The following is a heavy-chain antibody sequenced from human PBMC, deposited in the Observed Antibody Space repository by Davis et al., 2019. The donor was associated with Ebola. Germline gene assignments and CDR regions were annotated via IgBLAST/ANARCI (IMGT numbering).Heavy chain of an antibody. CDR1: GFTFDDYA. CDR2: VSWNSGTI. CDR3: ATDRSTTYDY. D-gene: IGHD5/OR15-5a*01. J-gene: IGHJ4*02. Sequence: SLKISCAASGFTFDDYAMHWVRQAPGKGLEWVSGVSWNSGTIGYADSVKGRFTISRDNGKNSLYLQMNSLRDGDTAVYYCATDRSTTYDYWGQGTLISVSS. V-gene: IGHV3-9*01.